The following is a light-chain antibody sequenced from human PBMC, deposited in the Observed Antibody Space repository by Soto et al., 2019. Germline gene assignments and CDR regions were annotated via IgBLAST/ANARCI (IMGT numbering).Light chain of an antibody. V-gene: IGKV1-5*03. CDR2: KAS. Sequence: DIQMTQSPSTLSASVGDRVTITCRASQSISYWLAWYQQRPGKAPKLLIYKASILESGVPSRFSGSGSGTEFTLTLSSLQPDDFATYFCQQYNSYPITFGQGTRLEIK. J-gene: IGKJ5*01. CDR1: QSISYW. CDR3: QQYNSYPIT.